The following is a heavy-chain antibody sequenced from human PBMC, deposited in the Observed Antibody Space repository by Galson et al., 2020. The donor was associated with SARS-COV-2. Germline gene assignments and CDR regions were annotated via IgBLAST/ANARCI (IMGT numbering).Heavy chain of an antibody. CDR3: ARVEGNQGTGYH. J-gene: IGHJ5*02. D-gene: IGHD2-8*02. CDR1: GGSFSSSSYY. Sequence: ASETLSLTCSVSGGSFSSSSYYWGWIRQPPGKGLEWIGSMFYTGSTYYNPSLKSRVTISVDTSQNQFSLKISSVTAADTAVYYCARVEGNQGTGYHWGQGTLVTVSS. V-gene: IGHV4-39*07. CDR2: MFYTGST.